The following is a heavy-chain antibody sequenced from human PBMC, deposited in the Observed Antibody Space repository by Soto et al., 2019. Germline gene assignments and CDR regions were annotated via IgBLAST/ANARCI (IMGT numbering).Heavy chain of an antibody. CDR2: TYYRSKWYN. V-gene: IGHV6-1*01. CDR1: GDSVSSNSAA. D-gene: IGHD4-17*01. CDR3: ARLATVTTRILDYYYYGMDV. J-gene: IGHJ6*02. Sequence: SQTLSRTCAISGDSVSSNSAAWNWIGQSPSRGLEWLGRTYYRSKWYNDYAVSVKSRITINPDTSKNQFSLQLNSVTPEDTAVYYCARLATVTTRILDYYYYGMDVWGQGTTVTVSS.